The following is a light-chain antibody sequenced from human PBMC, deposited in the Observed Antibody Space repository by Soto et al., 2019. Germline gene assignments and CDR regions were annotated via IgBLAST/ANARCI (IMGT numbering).Light chain of an antibody. V-gene: IGLV1-44*01. CDR2: SNN. CDR1: SSNIGSNT. CDR3: AAWDDSLNAYVV. Sequence: QSVLTQPPSASGTPGQRVTISCSGSSSNIGSNTVNWYQQLPGTAPKHLIYSNNQRPSGVPDRFSGSKSGTSASLAISGLQSEDEDDYYCAAWDDSLNAYVVFGGGTKLTVL. J-gene: IGLJ2*01.